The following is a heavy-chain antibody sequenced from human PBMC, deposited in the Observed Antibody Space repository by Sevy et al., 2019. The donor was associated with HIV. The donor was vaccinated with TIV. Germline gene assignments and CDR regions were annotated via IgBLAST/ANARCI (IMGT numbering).Heavy chain of an antibody. CDR1: GYLFTDYG. Sequence: ASVKVSCKTSGYLFTDYGINWVRQAPGQGLEWMGWSSAANDFRNYADRFQARLIMTTDRFTTTSSMELTNLRSDDPAVYYCARDAVGARHFDFWGQGALVTVSS. J-gene: IGHJ4*02. CDR3: ARDAVGARHFDF. D-gene: IGHD1-26*01. V-gene: IGHV1-18*01. CDR2: SSAANDFR.